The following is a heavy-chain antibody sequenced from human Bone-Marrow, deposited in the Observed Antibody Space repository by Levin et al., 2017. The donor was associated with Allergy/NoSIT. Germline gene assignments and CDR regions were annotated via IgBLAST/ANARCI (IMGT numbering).Heavy chain of an antibody. V-gene: IGHV3-23*01. D-gene: IGHD4-17*01. Sequence: PSETLSLTCAASGFTFSTYAMSWVRQAPGKGLEWVSAITTSGGGTWYADSVKGRFTISRDNSKHTLYLQMNSLRAEDTAIYYCARTVNLLQDAFDIWGQGTMVTVSS. CDR2: ITTSGGGT. J-gene: IGHJ3*02. CDR3: ARTVNLLQDAFDI. CDR1: GFTFSTYA.